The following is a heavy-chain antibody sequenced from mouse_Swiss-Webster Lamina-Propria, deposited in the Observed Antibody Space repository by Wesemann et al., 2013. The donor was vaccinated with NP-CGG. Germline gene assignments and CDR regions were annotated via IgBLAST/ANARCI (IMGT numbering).Heavy chain of an antibody. CDR3: ACYDYEAMDY. CDR2: IDPANGNT. Sequence: EVQLQQSGAELVKLGASVKLSCTASGFNIKDTYMHWVKQRPEQGLEWIGRIDPANGNTKYDPKFQGKATITADTSSNTAYLQLSSLTSEDTAVYYCACYDYEAMDYWGQGTSVTVSS. J-gene: IGHJ4*01. V-gene: IGHV14-3*02. CDR1: GFNIKDTY.